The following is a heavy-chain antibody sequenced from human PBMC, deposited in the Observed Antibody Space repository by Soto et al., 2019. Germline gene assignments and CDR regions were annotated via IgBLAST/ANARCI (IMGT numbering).Heavy chain of an antibody. V-gene: IGHV3-23*01. J-gene: IGHJ5*02. D-gene: IGHD3-9*01. CDR1: GFTFSSYA. CDR2: ISGSGGST. CDR3: AKDGNPIPYLTGYYRLGWFDP. Sequence: VGSLRLSCAASGFTFSSYAMSWVRQAPGKGLEWVSAISGSGGSTYYADSVKGRFTISRDNSKNTLYLQMNSLRAEDTAVYYCAKDGNPIPYLTGYYRLGWFDPWGQGTLVTVSS.